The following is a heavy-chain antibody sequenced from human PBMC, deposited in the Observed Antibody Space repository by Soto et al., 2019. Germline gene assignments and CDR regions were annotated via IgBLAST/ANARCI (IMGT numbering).Heavy chain of an antibody. CDR1: GGTFSSYT. V-gene: IGHV1-69*02. CDR3: XXXXXXPDHRDY. D-gene: IGHD2-15*01. CDR2: IIPILGIA. J-gene: IGHJ4*02. Sequence: QVQLVQSGAEVKKPGSSVKVSCKASGGTFSSYTISXVRQAXGQGLEWMGRIIPILGIANYAQKFQGRVTXTADKSTSXXXXXXXXXXXXXXXXXXXXXXXXXPDHRDYWGQGTLVTVSS.